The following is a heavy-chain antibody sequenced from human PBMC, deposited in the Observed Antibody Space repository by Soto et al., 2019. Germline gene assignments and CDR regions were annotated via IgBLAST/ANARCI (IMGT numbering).Heavy chain of an antibody. Sequence: GGSLRLSCAASGFTFSSYAMSWVRQAPGKGLEWVSAISGSGGSTYYADSVKGRFTISRDNSKNTLYLQMNSLRAEDTAVYYCAKDFLGDSSGWYDGGRDYWGQGTLVTVSS. J-gene: IGHJ4*02. CDR1: GFTFSSYA. CDR3: AKDFLGDSSGWYDGGRDY. V-gene: IGHV3-23*01. D-gene: IGHD6-19*01. CDR2: ISGSGGST.